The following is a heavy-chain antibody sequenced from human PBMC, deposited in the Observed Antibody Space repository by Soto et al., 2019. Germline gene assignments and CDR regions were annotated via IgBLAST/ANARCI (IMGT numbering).Heavy chain of an antibody. Sequence: EVQLVESGGGLVKPGGSLRLSCAASRFTFSSYSMNWVRQAPGKGLEWVSSISSSSSYIYYADSVKGRFTISRDNAKNSLYLQMNSLRAEDTAVYYCARDATLEYSSAEVNAFDIWGQGTMVTVSS. D-gene: IGHD6-6*01. CDR2: ISSSSSYI. J-gene: IGHJ3*02. CDR3: ARDATLEYSSAEVNAFDI. V-gene: IGHV3-21*01. CDR1: RFTFSSYS.